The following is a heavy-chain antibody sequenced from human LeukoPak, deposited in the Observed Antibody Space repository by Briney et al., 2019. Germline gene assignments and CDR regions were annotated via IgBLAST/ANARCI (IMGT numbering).Heavy chain of an antibody. CDR1: GFTFSSYA. Sequence: PGGSLRLSCAASGFTFSSYAMSWVRQAPGKGLEWVSAISGSGGSTYYADSVKGRFTISRDNSKNTLYLQMNSLRAEDTAVYYCARMGPRSQVVPWYFDYWGQGTLVTVSS. V-gene: IGHV3-23*01. J-gene: IGHJ4*02. CDR2: ISGSGGST. CDR3: ARMGPRSQVVPWYFDY. D-gene: IGHD6-13*01.